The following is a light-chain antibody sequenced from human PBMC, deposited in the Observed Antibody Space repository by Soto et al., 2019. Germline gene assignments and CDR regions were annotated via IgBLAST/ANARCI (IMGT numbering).Light chain of an antibody. J-gene: IGKJ5*01. CDR3: QQYSSSPS. CDR2: GAS. CDR1: QSVSTN. Sequence: EIVMTQSPTTLSVSPGERSTLSCRASQSVSTNLAWYQQKPGQVPRXLIYGASTRASGIPARFSGSGSGTEFTLTIGSLQSEDFAVYYCQQYSSSPSFGQGTRLEIK. V-gene: IGKV3-15*01.